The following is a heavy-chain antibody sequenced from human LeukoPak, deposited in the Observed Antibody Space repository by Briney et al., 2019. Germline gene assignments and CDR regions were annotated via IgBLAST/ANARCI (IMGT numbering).Heavy chain of an antibody. CDR2: IKQDGREK. Sequence: GGSLRLSCAASGFTVSSYWMSWVRQAPGKGMEWVANIKQDGREKYYVDSVKGRFTTSRDNAKNSLYLQINSLRAEDTAVYYCAREIGYDFWMRANWFDPWGQGTLVTVSS. CDR1: GFTVSSYW. CDR3: AREIGYDFWMRANWFDP. D-gene: IGHD3-3*01. V-gene: IGHV3-7*01. J-gene: IGHJ5*02.